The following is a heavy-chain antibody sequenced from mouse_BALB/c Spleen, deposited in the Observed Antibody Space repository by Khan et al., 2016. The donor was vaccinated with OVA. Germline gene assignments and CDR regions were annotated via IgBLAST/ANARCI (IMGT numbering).Heavy chain of an antibody. J-gene: IGHJ4*01. CDR3: ERATYYCRTCDAMNY. V-gene: IGHV1S41*01. CDR1: GYTFTSYW. Sequence: DLVKPGASVKLSCKASGYTFTSYWINWIKQRLGQGLEGIGRIAPGSGSSSYNEMFKGKATLTLDTSSNTSYLQLSSLSSEDTAVYFCERATYYCRTCDAMNYWGQGTSVTVSS. D-gene: IGHD1-1*01. CDR2: IAPGSGSS.